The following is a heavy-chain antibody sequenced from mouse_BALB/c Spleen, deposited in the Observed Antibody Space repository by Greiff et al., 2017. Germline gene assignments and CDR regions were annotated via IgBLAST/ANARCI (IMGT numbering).Heavy chain of an antibody. CDR1: GYAFSSYW. J-gene: IGHJ3*01. CDR3: ARSDWAWFAY. D-gene: IGHD4-1*01. Sequence: VQLQQSGAELVRPGSSVKISCKASGYAFSSYWMNWVKQRPGQGLEWIGQIYPGDGDTNYNGKFKGKATLTADKSSSTAYMQLSSLTSEDSAVYFCARSDWAWFAYWGQGTLVTVSA. CDR2: IYPGDGDT. V-gene: IGHV1-80*01.